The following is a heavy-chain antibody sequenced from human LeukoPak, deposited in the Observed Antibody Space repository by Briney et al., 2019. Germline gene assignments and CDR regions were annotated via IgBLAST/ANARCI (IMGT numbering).Heavy chain of an antibody. J-gene: IGHJ3*01. D-gene: IGHD2-21*01. CDR2: ISWNGGYT. CDR3: ARRIPVIGGGTAFDL. Sequence: SGGSLRLSCEASGFTFDDYGMSWVRQAPGKGLQWVSGISWNGGYTSYEDSVKGRFTISRDNAKNSLYVQMNSLRAEDTAFYYCARRIPVIGGGTAFDLWGQGTIVTVSS. V-gene: IGHV3-20*04. CDR1: GFTFDDYG.